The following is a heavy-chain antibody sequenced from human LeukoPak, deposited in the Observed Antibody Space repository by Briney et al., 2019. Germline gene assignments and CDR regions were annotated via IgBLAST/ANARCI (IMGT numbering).Heavy chain of an antibody. CDR3: AILGTGGS. CDR1: GGSISSTSYY. V-gene: IGHV4-39*01. Sequence: SETLSLTCTVSGGSISSTSYYWGWICQPPGKGLEWIGTIFYRGSTYYNPSLKSRVTISVDTSNNQFSLRLSSVTAADTAVYYCAILGTGGSWGQGTLVTVSS. CDR2: IFYRGST. J-gene: IGHJ5*02. D-gene: IGHD3-10*01.